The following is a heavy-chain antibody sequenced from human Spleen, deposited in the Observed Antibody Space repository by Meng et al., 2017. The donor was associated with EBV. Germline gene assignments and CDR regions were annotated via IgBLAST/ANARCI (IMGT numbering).Heavy chain of an antibody. CDR2: ILHSGST. CDR1: GDSKISKNL. J-gene: IGHJ4*02. V-gene: IGHV4-4*02. Sequence: QVGLQESGPGLVKTSGTRSHHCLCAGDSKISKNLWSLVRQPPGKGLELIGEILHSGSTNYNPSLKSRVTTSVDKSKNQFSLKLTSVTAADTAVYYCVGGERVAAGASFEYWGQGTLVTVSS. CDR3: VGGERVAAGASFEY. D-gene: IGHD6-13*01.